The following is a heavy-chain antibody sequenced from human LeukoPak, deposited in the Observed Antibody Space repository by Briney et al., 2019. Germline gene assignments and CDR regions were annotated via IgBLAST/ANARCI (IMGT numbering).Heavy chain of an antibody. CDR3: ARIIVGATYARSGDAFDI. V-gene: IGHV3-30*04. Sequence: GGSLRLSCAASGFDFYNYAMHWVRQAPGKGLEWVAAISYGLTTEYYSDSVKGRFTISRDNSKNTLYLQMNSLRAEDTAVYYCARIIVGATYARSGDAFDIWGQGTMVTVSS. J-gene: IGHJ3*02. D-gene: IGHD1-26*01. CDR2: ISYGLTTE. CDR1: GFDFYNYA.